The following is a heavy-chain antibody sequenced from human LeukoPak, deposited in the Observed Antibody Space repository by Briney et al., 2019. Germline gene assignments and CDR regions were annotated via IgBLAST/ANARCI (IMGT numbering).Heavy chain of an antibody. Sequence: GESLKISCKGSGYSFTNYWIGWVRQMPGKGLEWMGIIYPGDSDTRYSPSFRGQVTISADKSISTAYLQWSSLKASDTAMYYCAGLDAPRYLYYYYGMDVWGQGTTVTVSS. CDR1: GYSFTNYW. J-gene: IGHJ6*02. CDR2: IYPGDSDT. D-gene: IGHD1-26*01. V-gene: IGHV5-51*01. CDR3: AGLDAPRYLYYYYGMDV.